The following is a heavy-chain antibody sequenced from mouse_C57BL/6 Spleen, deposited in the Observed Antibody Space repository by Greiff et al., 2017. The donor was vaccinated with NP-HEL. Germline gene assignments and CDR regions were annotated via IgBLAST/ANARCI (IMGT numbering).Heavy chain of an antibody. Sequence: VQLQQPGAELVRPGSSVKLSCKASGYTFTSYWMDWVKQRPGQGLEWIGNIYPSDGETHYNQKFKDKATLTVDKSSSTAYMQLSSLTSEDAAVYYCARGLLREGAYWGQGTLVTVSA. J-gene: IGHJ3*01. D-gene: IGHD1-1*01. CDR2: IYPSDGET. CDR1: GYTFTSYW. CDR3: ARGLLREGAY. V-gene: IGHV1-61*01.